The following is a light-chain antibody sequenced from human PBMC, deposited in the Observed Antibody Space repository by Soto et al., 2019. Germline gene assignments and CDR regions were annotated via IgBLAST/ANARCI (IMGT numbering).Light chain of an antibody. CDR1: QSISSSF. CDR2: GAS. Sequence: EIVFTPSPGILSLSPGASASLSGVASQSISSSFLAWYQQKPGQAPRLLIYGASSRATGIPDRFSGTGSETDFTLTISSLEPEDFAVYYCQQYDNSPITFGQGTRLEIK. J-gene: IGKJ5*01. V-gene: IGKV3-20*01. CDR3: QQYDNSPIT.